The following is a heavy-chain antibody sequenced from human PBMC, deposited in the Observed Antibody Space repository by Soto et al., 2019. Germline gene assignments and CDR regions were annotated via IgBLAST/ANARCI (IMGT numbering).Heavy chain of an antibody. J-gene: IGHJ6*02. CDR3: ARHWGSSSEGYYYYYGMDV. D-gene: IGHD6-6*01. V-gene: IGHV5-51*01. CDR2: IYPGDSDT. Sequence: GESLKISCKGSGYSFTSYWIGWVRQMPGKGLEWMGIIYPGDSDTRYSPSFQGQVTISADKSISTAYLQWSSLKASDTAMYYCARHWGSSSEGYYYYYGMDVWGQGTTVTVS. CDR1: GYSFTSYW.